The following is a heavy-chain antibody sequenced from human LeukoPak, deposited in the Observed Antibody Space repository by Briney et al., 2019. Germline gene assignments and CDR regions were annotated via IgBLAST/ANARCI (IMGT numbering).Heavy chain of an antibody. J-gene: IGHJ5*02. V-gene: IGHV1-2*02. CDR3: AREDFCSSGICFDP. D-gene: IGHD6-13*01. Sequence: ASVKVSCKASGYTFTGYYIHWVRQAPGQGLEWMGWINPKSGGANSAQKFQGRVTMTRDTSISTAYMELSRLRSVDTAVYYCAREDFCSSGICFDPWGQGTLVTPSS. CDR2: INPKSGGA. CDR1: GYTFTGYY.